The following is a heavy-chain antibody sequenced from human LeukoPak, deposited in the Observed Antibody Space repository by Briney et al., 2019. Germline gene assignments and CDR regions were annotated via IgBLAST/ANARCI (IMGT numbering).Heavy chain of an antibody. D-gene: IGHD3-10*01. CDR1: GYTFTGYY. CDR3: ARETIWFGELNFDY. CDR2: INPNSGGT. Sequence: SVKVSCKASGYTFTGYYMHWVRQAPGQGLEWMGWINPNSGGTNYAQKFQGRVTMTRDTSISTAYMELSRLRSDDTAVYYCARETIWFGELNFDYWGQGTLVTVSS. V-gene: IGHV1-2*02. J-gene: IGHJ4*02.